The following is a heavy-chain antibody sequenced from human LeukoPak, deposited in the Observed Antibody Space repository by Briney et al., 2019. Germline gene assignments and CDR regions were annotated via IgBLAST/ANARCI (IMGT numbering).Heavy chain of an antibody. D-gene: IGHD3-10*01. CDR3: AKSLYGSGSYIDY. Sequence: PGGPRRRSCPATGFTRSRYWMHWVSQAPGKGLVWVSRINSDGNSIGYADSVKGRFTSSRDNAKNTLYLQMNSLRAEDTAVYYCAKSLYGSGSYIDYWGQGTLVTVSS. J-gene: IGHJ4*02. CDR1: GFTRSRYW. CDR2: INSDGNSI. V-gene: IGHV3-74*01.